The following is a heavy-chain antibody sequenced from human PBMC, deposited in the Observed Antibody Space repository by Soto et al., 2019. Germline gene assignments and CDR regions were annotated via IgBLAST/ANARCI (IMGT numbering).Heavy chain of an antibody. CDR2: IIPIFGTA. CDR1: GGTFSSYA. CDR3: ASPYCSSTSCYIRYYGMDV. J-gene: IGHJ6*02. D-gene: IGHD2-2*02. V-gene: IGHV1-69*06. Sequence: GASVKVSCKASGGTFSSYAISWVRQAPGQGLEWMGGIIPIFGTANYAQKFQGRVTITADKSTSTAYMELSSLRSEDTAVYYCASPYCSSTSCYIRYYGMDVWGQGTTVTVSS.